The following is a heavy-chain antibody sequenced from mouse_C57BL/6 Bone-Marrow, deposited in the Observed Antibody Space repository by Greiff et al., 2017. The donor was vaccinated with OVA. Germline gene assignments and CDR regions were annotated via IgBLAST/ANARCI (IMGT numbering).Heavy chain of an antibody. CDR3: ASDDYDGACFAY. Sequence: QVQLQQPGAELVMPGASVKLSCKASGYTFTSYWMHWVKQRPGQGLEWIGEIDPYDSDTNYNQKFKGKSTLTVDKSSSPAYMQLSSLTLEYSDVYDFASDDYDGACFAYWGQGTLVTVSA. CDR1: GYTFTSYW. D-gene: IGHD2-4*01. J-gene: IGHJ3*01. V-gene: IGHV1-69*01. CDR2: IDPYDSDT.